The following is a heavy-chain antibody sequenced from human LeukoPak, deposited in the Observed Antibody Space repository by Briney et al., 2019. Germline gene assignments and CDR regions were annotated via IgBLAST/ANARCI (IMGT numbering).Heavy chain of an antibody. CDR3: ARDPGGHSRSDIVVVPAAPWGNWFDP. CDR1: GFTFSSYA. D-gene: IGHD2-2*01. Sequence: GGSLRLSCAASGFTFSSYAMHWVRQAPGKGLEWVAVISYDGSNKYYADSVKGRFTISRDNSKNTLYLQMNSLRAEDTAVYYCARDPGGHSRSDIVVVPAAPWGNWFDPWGQGTLVTVSS. J-gene: IGHJ5*02. V-gene: IGHV3-30*04. CDR2: ISYDGSNK.